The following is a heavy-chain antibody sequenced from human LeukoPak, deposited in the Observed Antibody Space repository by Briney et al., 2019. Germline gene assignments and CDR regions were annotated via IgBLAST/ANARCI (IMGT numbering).Heavy chain of an antibody. CDR2: MSYSGST. D-gene: IGHD2-15*01. CDR3: ARHGGETILAMSSHAFDI. J-gene: IGHJ3*02. V-gene: IGHV4-59*08. Sequence: SETLSLTCTVSSGSVSSYSWSWIRQSPGKGLELIGSMSYSGSTSYNPSLQSRVTMSVDTSKNHFSLRLSSVTAADTAVYYCARHGGETILAMSSHAFDIWGPGTMATVSS. CDR1: SGSVSSYS.